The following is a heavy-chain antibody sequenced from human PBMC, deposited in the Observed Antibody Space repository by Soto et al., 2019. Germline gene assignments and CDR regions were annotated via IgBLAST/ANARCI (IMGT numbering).Heavy chain of an antibody. CDR1: GGTFSSYA. CDR2: IIPIFGTA. CDR3: ARVAFSRGYSGYGNSDY. V-gene: IGHV1-69*13. D-gene: IGHD5-12*01. Sequence: SVKVSCKASGGTFSSYAISWVRQAPGQGLEWMGGIIPIFGTANYAQKFQGRVTITADESTSTAYMELSSLRSEDTAVYYCARVAFSRGYSGYGNSDYWGQGTLVTVSS. J-gene: IGHJ4*02.